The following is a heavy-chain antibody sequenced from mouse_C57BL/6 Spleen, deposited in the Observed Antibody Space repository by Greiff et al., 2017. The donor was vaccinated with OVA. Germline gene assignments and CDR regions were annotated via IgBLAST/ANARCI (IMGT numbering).Heavy chain of an antibody. CDR2: ISDGGSYT. Sequence: EVKLQESGGGLVKPGGSLKLSCEASGFTFSSYAMSWVRQTPEKRLEWVATISDGGSYTYYPDNVKGRFTISRDNAKNNLYLQMSLLKSEDTALYYCTREDSSGYVSFDYWGQGTTLTVSS. V-gene: IGHV5-4*01. D-gene: IGHD3-2*02. CDR1: GFTFSSYA. J-gene: IGHJ2*01. CDR3: TREDSSGYVSFDY.